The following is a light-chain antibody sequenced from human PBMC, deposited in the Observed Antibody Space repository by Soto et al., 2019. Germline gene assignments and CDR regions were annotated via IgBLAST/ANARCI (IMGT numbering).Light chain of an antibody. CDR3: QQYHKWPPIT. CDR1: QSVSTN. Sequence: ELVMTQSPDTLSVSPGARVTLSCSASQSVSTNLAWYQQKPGQAPRLLISGASTRATGIPARFSGSGSETEFTLTISSLQSEDFGAYYCQQYHKWPPITFGQGTRLEI. J-gene: IGKJ5*01. V-gene: IGKV3-15*01. CDR2: GAS.